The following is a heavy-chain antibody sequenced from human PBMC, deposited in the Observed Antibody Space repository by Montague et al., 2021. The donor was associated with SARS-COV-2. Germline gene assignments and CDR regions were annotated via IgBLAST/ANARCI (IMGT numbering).Heavy chain of an antibody. CDR1: GGSISSNCCY. CDR2: NYCST. V-gene: IGHV4-39*06. D-gene: IGHD2-15*01. J-gene: IGHJ4*02. CDR3: ARAVVGAKTATIES. Sequence: SETLSLTCTVSGGSISSNCCYWSWQRPAPGKELEWNSNNYCSTNYNSTPNSRVTISVDTSKTQIPLKLSSVTAADTALYYCARAVVGAKTATIESWGQGTLVTVSS.